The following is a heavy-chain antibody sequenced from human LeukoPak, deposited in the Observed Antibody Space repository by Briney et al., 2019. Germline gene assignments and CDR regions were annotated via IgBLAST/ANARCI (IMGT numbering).Heavy chain of an antibody. CDR2: ISYDGSNK. CDR1: GFTFSSYA. Sequence: GGSLRLSCVASGFTFSSYAMHRVRQAPGKGLEWVAVISYDGSNKYYADSVKGRFTISRDNSKNTLYLQMNSLRAEDTAVYYCARDRPLQGLDYWGQGTLVTVSS. CDR3: ARDRPLQGLDY. J-gene: IGHJ4*02. D-gene: IGHD5-24*01. V-gene: IGHV3-30-3*01.